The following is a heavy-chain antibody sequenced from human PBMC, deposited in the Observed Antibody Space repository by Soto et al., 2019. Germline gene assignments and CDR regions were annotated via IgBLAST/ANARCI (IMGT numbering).Heavy chain of an antibody. CDR1: GGSFSGYY. CDR2: INHSGTT. J-gene: IGHJ4*02. V-gene: IGHV4-34*01. CDR3: AQDYYDTTGYYFDY. D-gene: IGHD3-22*01. Sequence: PSETLSLTCAVYGGSFSGYYWIWIRQPPGKGLEWIGEINHSGTTNYNPSLKSRVTISIDTSKNQFSLKLSSVTAADTAVYYCAQDYYDTTGYYFDYWGQGTLVTVSS.